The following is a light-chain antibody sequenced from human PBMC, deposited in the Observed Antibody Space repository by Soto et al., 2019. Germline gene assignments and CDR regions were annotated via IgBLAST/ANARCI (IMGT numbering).Light chain of an antibody. J-gene: IGKJ4*01. Sequence: EIVLTQSPATLSLSPGERATLSCRASQSIRSYLAWYQQKPGQAPRLLIYDTSNRATGIPARFSGSESGTDFTLTISSLETEDFAVYYCQQRSSWPLTFGGGTKVEIK. CDR2: DTS. CDR3: QQRSSWPLT. CDR1: QSIRSY. V-gene: IGKV3-11*01.